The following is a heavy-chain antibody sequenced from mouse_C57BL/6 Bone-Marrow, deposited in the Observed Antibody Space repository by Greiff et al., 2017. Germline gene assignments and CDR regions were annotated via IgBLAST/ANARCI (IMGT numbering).Heavy chain of an antibody. J-gene: IGHJ4*01. V-gene: IGHV1-81*01. Sequence: VQLQESGAELARPGASVKLSCKASGYTFTSYGISWVKQRTGQGLEWIGEIYPRSGNTYYNEKFKGKATLTADKSSSTASMELRSLTSEDSAVYFCARRRYYGSSYAMDYWGQGTSVTVSS. CDR2: IYPRSGNT. D-gene: IGHD1-1*01. CDR1: GYTFTSYG. CDR3: ARRRYYGSSYAMDY.